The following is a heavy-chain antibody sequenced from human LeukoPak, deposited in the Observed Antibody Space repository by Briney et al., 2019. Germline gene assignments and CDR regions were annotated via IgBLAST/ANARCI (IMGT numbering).Heavy chain of an antibody. CDR3: ARDVQAAAGNNWFDP. Sequence: GGSLRLSCAASGFTFSSYGMHWVRQAPGKGLEWVAFIRYDGSNKYYADSVKGRFTISRDNSQNTLFLQMNSLRAEDTAVYYCARDVQAAAGNNWFDPWGQGTLVTVSS. J-gene: IGHJ5*02. CDR1: GFTFSSYG. V-gene: IGHV3-30*02. CDR2: IRYDGSNK. D-gene: IGHD6-13*01.